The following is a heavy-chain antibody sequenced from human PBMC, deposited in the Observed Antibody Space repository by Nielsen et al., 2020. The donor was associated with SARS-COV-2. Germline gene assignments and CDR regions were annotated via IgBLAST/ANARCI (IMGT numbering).Heavy chain of an antibody. D-gene: IGHD3-10*01. V-gene: IGHV1-8*01. J-gene: IGHJ6*02. Sequence: ASVKVSCKASGYTFTSYDINWVRQATGQGLEWMGWMNPNSGNTGYAQKFQGRVTMTRNTSISTAYMELSSLRSEDTAVYYCARVGGSGQKPYYYGMDVWGQGTTVTVSS. CDR3: ARVGGSGQKPYYYGMDV. CDR1: GYTFTSYD. CDR2: MNPNSGNT.